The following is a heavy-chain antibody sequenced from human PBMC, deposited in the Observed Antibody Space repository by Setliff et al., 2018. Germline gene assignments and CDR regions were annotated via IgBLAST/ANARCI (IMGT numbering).Heavy chain of an antibody. J-gene: IGHJ6*03. CDR3: AKVPITKVYFYMDV. CDR2: IYYSGNT. V-gene: IGHV4-59*08. D-gene: IGHD3-10*01. CDR1: GGSIRNYY. Sequence: LSLTCTVSGGSIRNYYWSWIRQPPGKGLEWIGYIYYSGNTNYNPSLKSRVTISVDTSKNQLSLKLSSVTAADTAVYYCAKVPITKVYFYMDVWGKGTTVTVSS.